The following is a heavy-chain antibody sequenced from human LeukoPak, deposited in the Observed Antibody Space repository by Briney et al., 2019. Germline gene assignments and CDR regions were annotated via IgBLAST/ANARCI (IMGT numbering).Heavy chain of an antibody. Sequence: GGSLRLSCAASGFTFSSYWMSWVRQAPGKGLEWVANIKQDGSEKYYVDSVKGRFTISRDNAKNSLYLQMNSLRAEDTAVYYCASGQNDFWSGYSRNAFDIWGQGTMVTVSS. CDR1: GFTFSSYW. V-gene: IGHV3-7*01. D-gene: IGHD3-3*01. CDR3: ASGQNDFWSGYSRNAFDI. CDR2: IKQDGSEK. J-gene: IGHJ3*02.